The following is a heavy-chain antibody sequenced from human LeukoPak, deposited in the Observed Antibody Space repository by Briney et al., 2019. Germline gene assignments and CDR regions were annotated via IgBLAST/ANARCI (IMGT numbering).Heavy chain of an antibody. V-gene: IGHV4-59*08. CDR1: GGSINGYY. D-gene: IGHD3-16*01. J-gene: IGHJ3*01. Sequence: SETLSLTCTVSGGSINGYYWTWIRQPPGKGLEWIGYIYYSGSTNYNPSLKSRFTLSVHTSKNQFSLRVSSVTAADTAMYYCARRRLGDAFDVWGQGTMVAVSS. CDR3: ARRRLGDAFDV. CDR2: IYYSGST.